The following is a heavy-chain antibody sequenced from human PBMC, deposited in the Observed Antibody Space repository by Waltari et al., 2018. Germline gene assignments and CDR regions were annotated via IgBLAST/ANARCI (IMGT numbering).Heavy chain of an antibody. Sequence: QLQLQESGPGLVKPSETLSLTWTVSGGSISSSSYYWGWIRQPPGKGLEWIGSIYYSGSTYYNPSLKSRVTISVDTSKNQFSLKLSSVTAADTAVYYCARGIAGLAYYYYYYMDVWGKGTTVTISS. CDR3: ARGIAGLAYYYYYYMDV. CDR2: IYYSGST. D-gene: IGHD1-26*01. V-gene: IGHV4-39*07. J-gene: IGHJ6*03. CDR1: GGSISSSSYY.